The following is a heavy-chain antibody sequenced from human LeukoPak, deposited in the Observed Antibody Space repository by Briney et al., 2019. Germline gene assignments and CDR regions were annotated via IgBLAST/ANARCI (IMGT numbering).Heavy chain of an antibody. CDR3: ARPQHSPYLSFCYYRYIVL. CDR1: VGTLNTFT. V-gene: IGHV1-69*13. J-gene: IGHJ4*02. Sequence: SVKVSCTMSVGTLNTFTPNCVPQAPGQGLEWMGGIIPIHGTTNYAQKFQGRVTITADESTSTAYMELSSLRSEDTAVYYCARPQHSPYLSFCYYRYIVLWGQGTLVTVSS. CDR2: IIPIHGTT. D-gene: IGHD2/OR15-2a*01.